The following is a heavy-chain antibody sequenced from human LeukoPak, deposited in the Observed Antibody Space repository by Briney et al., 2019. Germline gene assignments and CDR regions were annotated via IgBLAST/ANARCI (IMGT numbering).Heavy chain of an antibody. CDR1: FXXXTYW. J-gene: IGHJ4*02. CDR2: ISGDGSAR. CDR3: AGXSXGXXXDY. Sequence: FXXXTYWMHWVRQAPGXGLEWVSRISGDGSAREYADSVKGRFTISRDNARSTLYLQMNSLRVDDTAMYYXAGXSXGXXXDYWGQGNXVTVSS. V-gene: IGHV3-74*01. D-gene: IGHD6-19*01.